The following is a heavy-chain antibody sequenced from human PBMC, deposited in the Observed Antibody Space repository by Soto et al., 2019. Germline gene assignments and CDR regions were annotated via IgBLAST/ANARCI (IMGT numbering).Heavy chain of an antibody. CDR3: ARGYYGSGSYADAFDI. V-gene: IGHV1-69*06. Sequence: QVQLVQSGAEVKKPGSSVKVSCKASGGTFSSYAISWVRQSPGQGLEWMGGIIPIFGTANYAQKFQGRVTITADKSTSTAYMELSSLRSEDTAVYYCARGYYGSGSYADAFDIWGQGTMVTVSS. CDR1: GGTFSSYA. D-gene: IGHD3-10*01. CDR2: IIPIFGTA. J-gene: IGHJ3*02.